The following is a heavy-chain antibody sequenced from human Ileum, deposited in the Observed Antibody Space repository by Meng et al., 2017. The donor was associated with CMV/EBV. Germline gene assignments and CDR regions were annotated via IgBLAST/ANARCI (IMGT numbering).Heavy chain of an antibody. CDR3: ARAHEGYYYYYGMDV. CDR2: ISSTGSYI. Sequence: GESLKISCAPSGFTFSTYSMNWVRQAPGKGLEWVSSISSTGSYIYYADSVKGRFTISRDNAENTLYLQMGSLRAEDMAVYYCARAHEGYYYYYGMDVWGQGTTVTVSS. CDR1: GFTFSTYS. V-gene: IGHV3-21*01. J-gene: IGHJ6*02.